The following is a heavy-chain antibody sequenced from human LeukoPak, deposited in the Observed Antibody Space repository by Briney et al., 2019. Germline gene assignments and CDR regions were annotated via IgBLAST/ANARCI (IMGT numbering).Heavy chain of an antibody. CDR3: ARVPHDFWSGYSEYFHP. Sequence: ASVKVSCKASGYTFTGYYIHWVRQAPGQGLEWMGWINPNSGGTNLAQNFQGRVTMTRDTSISTAYMELSGLRSDDTAVYYCARVPHDFWSGYSEYFHPWGQGTLVTVSS. CDR1: GYTFTGYY. J-gene: IGHJ1*01. V-gene: IGHV1-2*02. D-gene: IGHD3-3*01. CDR2: INPNSGGT.